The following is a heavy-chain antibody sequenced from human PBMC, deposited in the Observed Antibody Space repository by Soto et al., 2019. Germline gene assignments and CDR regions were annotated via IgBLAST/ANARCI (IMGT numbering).Heavy chain of an antibody. J-gene: IGHJ5*02. CDR1: GFTFNNYA. CDR2: ITNNGANI. V-gene: IGHV3-23*01. Sequence: EVHLLESGGGLVQPGGSLRLSCAASGFTFNNYAMSWVRQAPGKGLEWVSGITNNGANIKYVDSVKGRFTISRDNSRDTLFPQMNGLRAEDTAVYYCARAASDCGTDCYASVFHAWGQGTLVTVSS. CDR3: ARAASDCGTDCYASVFHA. D-gene: IGHD2-21*02.